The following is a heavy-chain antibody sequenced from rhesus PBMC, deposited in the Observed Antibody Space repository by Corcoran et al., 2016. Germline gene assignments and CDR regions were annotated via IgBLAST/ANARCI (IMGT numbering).Heavy chain of an antibody. J-gene: IGHJ4*01. Sequence: QVQLQESGPGLVKPSETLSLTCAVSGGSISDSYYWNWIRQSPGKGLGWIGNINGRRGATSHNPSLKSRVTISKDTSKNQFSLKLSSVTAADTAVYYCARSLDYGYFDYWGQGVLVTVSS. CDR2: INGRRGAT. CDR3: ARSLDYGYFDY. D-gene: IGHD4-17*01. CDR1: GGSISDSYY. V-gene: IGHV4S7*01.